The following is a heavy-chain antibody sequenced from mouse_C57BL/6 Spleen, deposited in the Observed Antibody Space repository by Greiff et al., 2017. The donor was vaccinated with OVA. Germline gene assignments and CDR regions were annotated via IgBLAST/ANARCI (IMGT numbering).Heavy chain of an antibody. J-gene: IGHJ2*01. CDR2: IDPSDSYT. Sequence: VQLQQPGAELVMPGASVKLSCKASGYTFTSYWMHWVKQRPGQGLEWIGEIDPSDSYTNYNQKFKGKSTLTVDKSSSTAYMQLSSLTSEDSAVYYCARWEGYYFDYWGQGTTLTVSS. D-gene: IGHD4-1*01. V-gene: IGHV1-69*01. CDR1: GYTFTSYW. CDR3: ARWEGYYFDY.